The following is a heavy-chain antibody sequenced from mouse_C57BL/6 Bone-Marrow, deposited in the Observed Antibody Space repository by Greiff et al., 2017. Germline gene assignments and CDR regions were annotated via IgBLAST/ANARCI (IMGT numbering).Heavy chain of an antibody. CDR3: ASSLIYYDYDGAWFAY. Sequence: VQLKESGPELVKPGASVKISCKASGYSFTDYNMNWVKQSNGKSLEWIGVINPNYGTTSYNQKFKGKATLTVDQSSSTAYMQLNSLTSEDSAVYYCASSLIYYDYDGAWFAYWGQGTLVTVSA. D-gene: IGHD2-4*01. V-gene: IGHV1-39*01. J-gene: IGHJ3*01. CDR1: GYSFTDYN. CDR2: INPNYGTT.